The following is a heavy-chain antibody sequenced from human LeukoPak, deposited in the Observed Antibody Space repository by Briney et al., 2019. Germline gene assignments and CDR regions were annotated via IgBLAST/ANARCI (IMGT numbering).Heavy chain of an antibody. CDR2: IYHSGST. CDR1: GGSISSGGYY. CDR3: ASLTRKQWLGNYYFDY. V-gene: IGHV4-30-2*01. Sequence: SETLSLTCTVSGGSISSGGYYWSWIRQPPGKGLEWIGYIYHSGSTYYNPSLKSRVTISVDRSKNQFSLKLSSVTAADTAVYYCASLTRKQWLGNYYFDYWGQGTLVTVSS. J-gene: IGHJ4*02. D-gene: IGHD6-19*01.